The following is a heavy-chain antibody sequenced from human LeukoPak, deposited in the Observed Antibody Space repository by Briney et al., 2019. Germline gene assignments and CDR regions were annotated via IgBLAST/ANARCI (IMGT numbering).Heavy chain of an antibody. D-gene: IGHD3-9*01. CDR3: ATFDTYYDILTGYDAFDI. J-gene: IGHJ3*02. CDR1: GYTFTSYD. CDR2: MNPNSGNT. V-gene: IGHV1-8*01. Sequence: ASVKVSCKASGYTFTSYDINWVQQATGQGLEWMGWMNPNSGNTGYAQKFQGRVTMTRNTSISTAYMELSSLRSEDTAVYYCATFDTYYDILTGYDAFDIWGQGTMVTVSS.